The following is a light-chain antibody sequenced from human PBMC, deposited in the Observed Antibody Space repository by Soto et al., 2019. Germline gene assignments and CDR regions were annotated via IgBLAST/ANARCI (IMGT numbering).Light chain of an antibody. CDR3: CSYVGASTYV. J-gene: IGLJ1*01. V-gene: IGLV2-14*01. Sequence: QSVLTQPASVSGSPGQSITISCTGTSSDVAGYDHVSWYQQHPGNAPKLLIYEVTNRPSGVSNRFSGSKSGNTASLTISGLQAEDEADYYCCSYVGASTYVFGTGTKVTVL. CDR2: EVT. CDR1: SSDVAGYDH.